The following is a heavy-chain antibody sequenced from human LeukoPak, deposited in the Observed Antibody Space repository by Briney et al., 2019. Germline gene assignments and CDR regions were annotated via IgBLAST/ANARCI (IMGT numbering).Heavy chain of an antibody. CDR1: GGSFSGYY. V-gene: IGHV4-34*01. J-gene: IGHJ3*02. CDR2: INHSGST. D-gene: IGHD2-2*01. Sequence: SETLSLTCAVYGGSFSGYYWSWIRQPPGKGLEWTGEINHSGSTNYNPSLKSRVTISVDTSKNQFSLKLSSVTAADTAVYYCARDGLYYAPSSYAFDIWGQGTMVTVSS. CDR3: ARDGLYYAPSSYAFDI.